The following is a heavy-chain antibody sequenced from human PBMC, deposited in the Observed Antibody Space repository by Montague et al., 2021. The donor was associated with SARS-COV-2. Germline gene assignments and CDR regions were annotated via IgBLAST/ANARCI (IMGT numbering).Heavy chain of an antibody. J-gene: IGHJ5*02. Sequence: SETLSLTCTASGGSISSYYWSWIRQPPGKGLEWIGYIYYSGSTNYNPSLKSRVTISVDTSKNQFSLKLSSVTAADTAVYYCARLEAGDCSGGSCYSSGFDPWGQGTLVTVSS. V-gene: IGHV4-59*08. CDR3: ARLEAGDCSGGSCYSSGFDP. CDR1: GGSISSYY. CDR2: IYYSGST. D-gene: IGHD2-15*01.